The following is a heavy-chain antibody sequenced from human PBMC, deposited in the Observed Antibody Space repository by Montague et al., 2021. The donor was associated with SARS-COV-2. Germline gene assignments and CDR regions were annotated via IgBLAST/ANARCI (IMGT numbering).Heavy chain of an antibody. CDR1: GFTFSNYD. CDR3: TRDYRSIVGDGLDI. J-gene: IGHJ3*02. D-gene: IGHD3-16*02. Sequence: SLRLSCAASGFTFSNYDMNWVRQAPGKGPEWISYISTSAYTTSYAVSVKGRFTISRDNGKNSLYLLMNSLRVEDTAVYYCTRDYRSIVGDGLDIWGQGTKVTVSS. V-gene: IGHV3-48*03. CDR2: ISTSAYTT.